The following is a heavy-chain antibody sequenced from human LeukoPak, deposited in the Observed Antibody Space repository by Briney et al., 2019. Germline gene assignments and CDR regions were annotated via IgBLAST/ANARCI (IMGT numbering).Heavy chain of an antibody. V-gene: IGHV3-48*04. J-gene: IGHJ5*02. CDR1: GFTFSSHC. CDR3: ARVRDENWFDP. CDR2: ISSSGSTI. Sequence: GGSLRLSCEASGFTFSSHCMSWVRQAPGKGLEWVSYISSSGSTISYADSVKGRFTISRDNAKNSLYLQMNSLRAEDTAVYYCARVRDENWFDPWGQGTLVTVSS.